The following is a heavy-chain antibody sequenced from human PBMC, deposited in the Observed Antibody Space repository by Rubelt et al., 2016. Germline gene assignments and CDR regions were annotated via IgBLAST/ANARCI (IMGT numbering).Heavy chain of an antibody. CDR2: IYPDDSDS. V-gene: IGHV5-51*01. CDR3: ARHTDTATENNWFDP. CDR1: GYSFTNKW. J-gene: IGHJ5*02. D-gene: IGHD5-18*01. Sequence: EVQLVQSGAEVTKPGESLKISCKASGYSFTNKWIGWVRQMPGKGLEWMGIIYPDDSDSSYIASFQGRGTIAVDKSISTAYLQWSSLKASDTAMYYCARHTDTATENNWFDPWGQGTLVTVSS.